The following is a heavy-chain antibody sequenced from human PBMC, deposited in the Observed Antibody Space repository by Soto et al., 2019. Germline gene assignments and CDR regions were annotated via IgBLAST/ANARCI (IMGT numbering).Heavy chain of an antibody. Sequence: QLRLQESGPGLVKPSETLSISCSVSGDSLSSSRYYWGWVRQPPGKGLEWIGSIYYSGSTHYKPYLTSRVTISADTSKKKFSLKLNSVTAADTAVYYCVGIEGYDFDYWGQGTLVTVSS. CDR2: IYYSGST. CDR3: VGIEGYDFDY. V-gene: IGHV4-39*01. D-gene: IGHD5-12*01. J-gene: IGHJ4*02. CDR1: GDSLSSSRYY.